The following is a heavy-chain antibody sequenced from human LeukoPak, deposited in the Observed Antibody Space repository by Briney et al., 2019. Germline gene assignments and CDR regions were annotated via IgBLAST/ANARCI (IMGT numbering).Heavy chain of an antibody. CDR1: GFTFSSYA. CDR2: LSYDGSNI. Sequence: GGSLRLSCAASGFTFSSYAMHWVRQAPGKGLEWVAVLSYDGSNIYYADSVKGRFTISRDNSKNTLYMQLNSLIPEDTAVYYCARAAGRGGRWFGNLLISPFDYWGQGTLVTVSS. D-gene: IGHD3-10*01. J-gene: IGHJ4*02. CDR3: ARAAGRGGRWFGNLLISPFDY. V-gene: IGHV3-30*04.